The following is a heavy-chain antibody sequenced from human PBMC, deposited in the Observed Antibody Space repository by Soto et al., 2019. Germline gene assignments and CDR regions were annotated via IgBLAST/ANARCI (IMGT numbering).Heavy chain of an antibody. D-gene: IGHD1-26*01. J-gene: IGHJ4*02. V-gene: IGHV3-30*18. Sequence: PGGSLRLSCAASGFTFSDYAMHWVRQAPGKGLEWVAVVSHDGSNKYYADSVKGRFTISRDNSKNTLYLQMNSLRAEDTAVYYCAKDRGSYWDYWGQGTLVTVSS. CDR3: AKDRGSYWDY. CDR1: GFTFSDYA. CDR2: VSHDGSNK.